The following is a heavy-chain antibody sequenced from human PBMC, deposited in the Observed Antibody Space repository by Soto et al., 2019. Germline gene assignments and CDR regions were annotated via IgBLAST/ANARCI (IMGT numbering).Heavy chain of an antibody. CDR1: GFTFSSYA. V-gene: IGHV3-23*01. J-gene: IGHJ4*02. CDR2: ISGSGGST. CDR3: AKAGDIVVVPAAMFY. D-gene: IGHD2-2*01. Sequence: EVQLLESGGGLVQPGGSLRLSCAASGFTFSSYAMSWVRQAPGKGLEWVSAISGSGGSTYYADSVKGRFTISRDNPKYTLYLQMNSMRAEDTAVYYCAKAGDIVVVPAAMFYWGQGTLVTVSS.